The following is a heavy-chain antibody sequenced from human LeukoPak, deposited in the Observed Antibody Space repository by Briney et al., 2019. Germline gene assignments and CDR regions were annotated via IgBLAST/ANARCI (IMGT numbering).Heavy chain of an antibody. V-gene: IGHV4-39*01. CDR2: IYYSGST. CDR3: ARHQPTQDGYFDY. D-gene: IGHD5-24*01. Sequence: SETLSLTCTVSGGSISSSSYYWGWIRQPPGKGLEWIGSIYYSGSTYYNPSPKSRVTISVDTSKNQFSLKLSSVTAADTAVYYCARHQPTQDGYFDYWGQGTLVTVSS. CDR1: GGSISSSSYY. J-gene: IGHJ4*02.